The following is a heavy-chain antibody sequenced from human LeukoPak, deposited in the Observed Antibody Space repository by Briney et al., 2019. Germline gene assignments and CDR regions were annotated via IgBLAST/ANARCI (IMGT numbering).Heavy chain of an antibody. CDR2: IIPIFGTA. D-gene: IGHD3-22*01. CDR1: GGTFSSYA. V-gene: IGHV1-69*05. Sequence: SVKVSCKASGGTFSSYAISWVRQAPGQGLKWMGGIIPIFGTANYAQKFQGRVTITTDESTSTAYMELSSLRSEDTAVYYCARDLSYYDSSENWFDPWGQGTLVTVSS. J-gene: IGHJ5*02. CDR3: ARDLSYYDSSENWFDP.